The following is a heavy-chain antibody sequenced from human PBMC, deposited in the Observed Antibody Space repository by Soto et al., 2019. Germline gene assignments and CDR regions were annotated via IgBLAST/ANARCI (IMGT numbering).Heavy chain of an antibody. D-gene: IGHD6-19*01. J-gene: IGHJ4*02. V-gene: IGHV3-9*01. CDR3: ARDFLSIPVAQLDS. Sequence: PGGSLRLSCAVFGFTFDDYAMHWVRQAPGKGLEWVSGISWNSGSIVYADSVRGRFTISRDNAKNSLYLQMNSLRPDDTALYFCARDFLSIPVAQLDSWGQGTLVTVSS. CDR2: ISWNSGSI. CDR1: GFTFDDYA.